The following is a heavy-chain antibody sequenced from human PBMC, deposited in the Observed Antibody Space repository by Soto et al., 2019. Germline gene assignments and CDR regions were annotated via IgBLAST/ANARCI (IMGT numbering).Heavy chain of an antibody. D-gene: IGHD5-12*01. CDR1: GGSISSYY. Sequence: SETLSLTCTVSGGSISSYYWNWIRQTPGKGLEWIGNIYYIGSTKYNPSLKSRVTISLDTSKNQFSLKLSSVTAADTAVYYCAGAYSAYDRAPYWGQGTLVTVSS. J-gene: IGHJ4*02. CDR3: AGAYSAYDRAPY. V-gene: IGHV4-59*08. CDR2: IYYIGST.